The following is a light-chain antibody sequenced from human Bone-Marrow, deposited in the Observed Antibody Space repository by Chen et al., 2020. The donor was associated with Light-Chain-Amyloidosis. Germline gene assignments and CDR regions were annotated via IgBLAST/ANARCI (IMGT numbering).Light chain of an antibody. Sequence: ELVLTQSPGTLSLSPGDRATLSCRTSQSISSTYLAWYQQKPGQAHRLLIYGVSSRATGIADRFSGSGSGTDFTRTISRLEPEDFAVYYCQQYSTSPLTFGGGIKVEIK. CDR2: GVS. CDR1: QSISSTY. CDR3: QQYSTSPLT. V-gene: IGKV3-20*01. J-gene: IGKJ4*01.